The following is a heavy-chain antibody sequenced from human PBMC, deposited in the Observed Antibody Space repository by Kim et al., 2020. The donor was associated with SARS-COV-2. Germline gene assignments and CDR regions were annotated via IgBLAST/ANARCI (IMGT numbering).Heavy chain of an antibody. V-gene: IGHV3-74*01. J-gene: IGHJ4*02. Sequence: GGSLRLSCAASGFTFSSYWMHWVRQGPGKGLVWVSRINSDGGSTSYADSVKGRFTISRDNAKNTLYLQMNSLRAEDTAVYYCARGYSYGYRIDYWGQGTLVTVSS. CDR1: GFTFSSYW. CDR2: INSDGGST. D-gene: IGHD5-18*01. CDR3: ARGYSYGYRIDY.